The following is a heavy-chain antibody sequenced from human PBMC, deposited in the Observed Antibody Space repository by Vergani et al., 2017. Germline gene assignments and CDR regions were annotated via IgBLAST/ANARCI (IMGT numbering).Heavy chain of an antibody. CDR3: AKKGGSLYYYGVDV. CDR2: IRYDGSNP. J-gene: IGHJ6*02. Sequence: QEQLLQSGGGLVQPGGSLRLSCIGSGYTFGHFDMKWVRQAPGKGLAWVAFIRYDGSNPQYIDSVKGRFTISRDNSKDTLFLQMNGLRPEDTGTYFCAKKGGSLYYYGVDVWGQGTTITVSS. V-gene: IGHV3-30*02. CDR1: GYTFGHFD. D-gene: IGHD1-26*01.